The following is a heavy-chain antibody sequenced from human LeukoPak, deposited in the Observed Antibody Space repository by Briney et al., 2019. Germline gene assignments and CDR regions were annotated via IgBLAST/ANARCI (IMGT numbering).Heavy chain of an antibody. Sequence: GASVKVSCKASGYTFTSYAMHWVRQAPGQRLEWMGWINAGNGNTKYSQEFQGRVTITRDTSASTAYMELSSLRSEDTAVYYCARDLGSDYYFDYWGQGTLVTVSS. CDR2: INAGNGNT. J-gene: IGHJ4*02. CDR3: ARDLGSDYYFDY. D-gene: IGHD6-25*01. CDR1: GYTFTSYA. V-gene: IGHV1-3*03.